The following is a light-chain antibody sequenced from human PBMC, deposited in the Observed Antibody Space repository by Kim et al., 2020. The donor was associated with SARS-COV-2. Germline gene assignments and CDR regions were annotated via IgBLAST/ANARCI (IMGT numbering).Light chain of an antibody. CDR3: QQYGNSPRT. V-gene: IGKV3-20*01. J-gene: IGKJ1*01. Sequence: EIVLTQSPGTLSLSPGERATLSCRASQSVSSSFLAWYQQKPGQAPRLLIYGVSSRATGIPDRFSGSGSGTDFTLTISRLEPEDFAVYYFQQYGNSPRTFGQGTKVDIK. CDR2: GVS. CDR1: QSVSSSF.